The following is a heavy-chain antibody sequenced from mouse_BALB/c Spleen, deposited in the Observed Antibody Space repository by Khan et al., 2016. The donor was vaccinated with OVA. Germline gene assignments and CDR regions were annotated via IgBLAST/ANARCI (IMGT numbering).Heavy chain of an antibody. J-gene: IGHJ2*01. V-gene: IGHV3-2*02. CDR3: ARICGGDFDY. Sequence: EVQLQESGPGLVKPSQSLSLTCTVTGYSITSDYAWNWIRQFPGNKLEWLGFISYSGNTNYNPSLKSRISITRDTSKNQFFLQLHSVTTEDTATYYCARICGGDFDYWGQGTTLTVSS. CDR2: ISYSGNT. CDR1: GYSITSDYA.